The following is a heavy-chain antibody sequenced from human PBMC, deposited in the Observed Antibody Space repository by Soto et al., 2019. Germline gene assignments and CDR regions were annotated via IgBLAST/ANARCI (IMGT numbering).Heavy chain of an antibody. D-gene: IGHD1-26*01. V-gene: IGHV4-31*03. CDR3: ARDSRAAHTTRGSIDP. Sequence: QVQLQESGPRLVKPSQTLSLTCNVSGDYIRSGGYYGSWIRQRPGKDLEWIGYIYYTGSTYYNRSLRSRLAMSVDTSENQFSLKLTSVTAADTAIYYCARDSRAAHTTRGSIDPWGQVIMVTVSA. CDR1: GDYIRSGGYY. J-gene: IGHJ5*02. CDR2: IYYTGST.